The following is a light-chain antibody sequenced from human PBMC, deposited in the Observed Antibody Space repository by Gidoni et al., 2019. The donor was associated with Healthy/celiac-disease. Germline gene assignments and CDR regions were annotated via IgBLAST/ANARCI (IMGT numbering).Light chain of an antibody. Sequence: DIVFTQSPGTLSLSPGERATLSCRASQSVSSSYVAWYQQKPGQAPRLLIYGASSRATGIPDRFSGSGSGTDFTLTISRLEPEDFAVYYCQQYGSSPTFGQGTKVEIK. CDR2: GAS. CDR3: QQYGSSPT. CDR1: QSVSSSY. J-gene: IGKJ1*01. V-gene: IGKV3-20*01.